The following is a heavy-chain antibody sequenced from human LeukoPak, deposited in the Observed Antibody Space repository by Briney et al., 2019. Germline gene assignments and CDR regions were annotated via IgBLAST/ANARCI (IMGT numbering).Heavy chain of an antibody. CDR3: ARRIMGSGLRDY. V-gene: IGHV4-39*01. Sequence: KPSETLSLTCTVSGDSTSSSSYYWAWIRQPPGKGLEWIGNIYYSGSTNYNPSLKSRVTISLDRSENQFSLRLKSVTASDTAVYYCARRIMGSGLRDYWGQGTLATVSS. CDR1: GDSTSSSSYY. D-gene: IGHD3-10*01. J-gene: IGHJ4*02. CDR2: IYYSGST.